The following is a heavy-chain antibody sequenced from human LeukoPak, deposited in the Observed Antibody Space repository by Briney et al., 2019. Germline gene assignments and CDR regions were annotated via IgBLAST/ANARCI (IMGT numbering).Heavy chain of an antibody. J-gene: IGHJ6*03. CDR3: ATGPHRGSYPDYYYYYMDV. Sequence: GGSLRLSCAASGFTFSSYAMSWVRQAPGKGLEWVSAISGSGGSTYYADSVKGWFTISRDNSKNTMYRQMNSLRPEDTAVYYCATGPHRGSYPDYYYYYMDVWGKGTTVTVSS. D-gene: IGHD1-26*01. CDR1: GFTFSSYA. V-gene: IGHV3-23*01. CDR2: ISGSGGST.